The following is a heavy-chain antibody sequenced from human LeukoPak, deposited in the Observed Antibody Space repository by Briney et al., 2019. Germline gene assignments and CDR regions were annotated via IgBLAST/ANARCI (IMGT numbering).Heavy chain of an antibody. Sequence: GGSLRLSCAASGFSVSSNHMSWVRQAPGKGLEWVSVIYSGGNTHYADSVKGRFTISRDNSKNTLYLQVNSLRAEDTAVYYCARGIAAAGIVGVFDYWGQGILVTVSS. D-gene: IGHD6-13*01. V-gene: IGHV3-66*01. J-gene: IGHJ4*02. CDR2: IYSGGNT. CDR3: ARGIAAAGIVGVFDY. CDR1: GFSVSSNH.